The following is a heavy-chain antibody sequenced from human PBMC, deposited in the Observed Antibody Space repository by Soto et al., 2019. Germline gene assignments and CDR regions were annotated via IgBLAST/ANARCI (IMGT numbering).Heavy chain of an antibody. CDR2: IWYDGSNK. Sequence: PGGSLRLSCAASGFTFSSYGMHWVRQAPGKGLEWVAVIWYDGSNKYYADSVKGRFTISRDNAKNTLYLQLNSLRAEDTAVYYCARNRDGVDYWGQGTLVTVSS. CDR3: ARNRDGVDY. D-gene: IGHD1-1*01. J-gene: IGHJ4*02. CDR1: GFTFSSYG. V-gene: IGHV3-33*03.